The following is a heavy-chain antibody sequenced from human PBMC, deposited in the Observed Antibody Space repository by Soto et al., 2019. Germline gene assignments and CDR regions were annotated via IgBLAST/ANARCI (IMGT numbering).Heavy chain of an antibody. J-gene: IGHJ3*01. V-gene: IGHV2-5*01. CDR2: IYWNDDK. CDR1: GSSLSISGVG. Sequence: SGPTLVNPTETLTLTCTLSGSSLSISGVGLGWVRQTPGKALEWLALIYWNDDKHYSPSLQSRLTITKDTSKNLAVLIMTNMNPEDTATYYCARGVATLPVFAFDVWGQGKVVTVSS. D-gene: IGHD5-12*01. CDR3: ARGVATLPVFAFDV.